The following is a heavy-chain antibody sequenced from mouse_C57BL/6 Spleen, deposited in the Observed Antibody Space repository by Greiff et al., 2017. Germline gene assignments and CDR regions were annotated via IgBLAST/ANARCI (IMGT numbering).Heavy chain of an antibody. V-gene: IGHV5-17*01. CDR3: ARGRGNWDQAWFAY. J-gene: IGHJ3*01. CDR2: ISSGSSTI. CDR1: GFTFSDYG. D-gene: IGHD4-1*01. Sequence: EVQVVESGGGLVKPGGSLKLSCAASGFTFSDYGMHWVRQAPEKGLEWVAYISSGSSTIYYADTVKGRFTISRDNAKNTLFLQMTSLRSEDTAMYYCARGRGNWDQAWFAYWGQGTLVTVSA.